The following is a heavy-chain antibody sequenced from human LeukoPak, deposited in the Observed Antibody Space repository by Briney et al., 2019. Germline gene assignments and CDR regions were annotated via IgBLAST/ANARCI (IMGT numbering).Heavy chain of an antibody. CDR3: AKEGGIVVAGDH. V-gene: IGHV3-23*01. D-gene: IGHD1-26*01. J-gene: IGHJ4*02. CDR2: ISPDGRRT. CDR1: GFTFGTYA. Sequence: GGSLRLSCAASGFTFGTYAMYWVRQSSRKGPEWFSAISPDGRRTYYADSVKGRFTISRDNSKNTLYLQLNNLRTEDTAIYYCAKEGGIVVAGDHWGQGTLVTVSS.